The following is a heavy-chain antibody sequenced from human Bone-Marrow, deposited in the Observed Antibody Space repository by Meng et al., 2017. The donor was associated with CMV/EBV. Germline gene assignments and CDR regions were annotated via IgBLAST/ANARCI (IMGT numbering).Heavy chain of an antibody. V-gene: IGHV1-2*02. CDR2: INPNSGDT. J-gene: IGHJ4*02. CDR3: ANDGGY. D-gene: IGHD1-1*01. CDR1: GYTFSGYY. Sequence: QVQLVQSGAEVKKPGASVKVSCKASGYTFSGYYIHWVRQAPGQGLEWMGWINPNSGDTNYAQKFQGRVNMTRDTSISKAYMEMTRLRSDDTAVYYCANDGGYWGQGTLVTVSS.